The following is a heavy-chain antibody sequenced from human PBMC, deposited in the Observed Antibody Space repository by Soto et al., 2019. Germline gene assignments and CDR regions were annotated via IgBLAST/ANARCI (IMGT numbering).Heavy chain of an antibody. CDR2: ISGSGGST. Sequence: GGSLRLSCAASGFTFSSYVMSWVRQAPGKGLEWVSAISGSGGSTYYADSVKGRFTISRDNSKNTLYLQMNSLRAEDTAVYYCAKRYSSSSGSLGPGYDAFDIWGQGTMVTVSS. V-gene: IGHV3-23*01. D-gene: IGHD6-6*01. CDR1: GFTFSSYV. CDR3: AKRYSSSSGSLGPGYDAFDI. J-gene: IGHJ3*02.